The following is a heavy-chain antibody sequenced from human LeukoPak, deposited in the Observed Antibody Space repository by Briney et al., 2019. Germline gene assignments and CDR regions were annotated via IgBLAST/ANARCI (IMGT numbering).Heavy chain of an antibody. CDR2: IYLGNSDT. CDR1: GYNFTSYW. CDR3: ARTQGYCSSTSCHPAGYYYYYGMDV. V-gene: IGHV5-51*01. Sequence: GESLKISCKGSGYNFTSYWIGWVRQMPGKGLEWMAIIYLGNSDTRHSPTFQGQVTVSADKSISTAYLQWSSLKASDTAMYYCARTQGYCSSTSCHPAGYYYYYGMDVWGKGTTVTVSS. D-gene: IGHD2-2*01. J-gene: IGHJ6*04.